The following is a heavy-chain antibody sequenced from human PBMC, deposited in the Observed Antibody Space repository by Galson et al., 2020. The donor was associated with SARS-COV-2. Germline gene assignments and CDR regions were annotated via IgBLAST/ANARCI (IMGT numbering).Heavy chain of an antibody. CDR3: ARGQQTELLTPFDF. J-gene: IGHJ4*02. CDR2: IYDGAHT. Sequence: PSETLSLTCAVSGGSVSSGTFSWSWIRQPPGQGLEWIGYIYDGAHTYYNPSLKSRVSISVDRSKNQFSLNLSSVTAADTAVYYCARGQQTELLTPFDFWGQGTLVTVSS. D-gene: IGHD1-26*01. V-gene: IGHV4-30-2*01. CDR1: GGSVSSGTFS.